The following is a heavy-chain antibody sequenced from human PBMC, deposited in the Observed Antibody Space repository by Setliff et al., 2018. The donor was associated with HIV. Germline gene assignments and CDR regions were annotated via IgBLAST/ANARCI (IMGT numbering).Heavy chain of an antibody. J-gene: IGHJ4*02. CDR3: ARLRYYDILTGYAFDY. Sequence: SETLSLTCTVSGGYISGSSHYWGWIRQPPGKGLEWIGSISYSENIYYNPSLKSQVTISADTSKKQFSLKLSSVTAADTAVYYCARLRYYDILTGYAFDYWGQGTLVTVSS. D-gene: IGHD3-9*01. V-gene: IGHV4-39*01. CDR1: GGYISGSSHY. CDR2: ISYSENI.